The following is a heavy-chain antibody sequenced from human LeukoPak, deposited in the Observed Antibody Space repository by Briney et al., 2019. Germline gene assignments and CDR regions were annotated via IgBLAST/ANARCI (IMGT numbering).Heavy chain of an antibody. CDR1: GFTFSSYS. D-gene: IGHD2-21*01. Sequence: GGSLRLSCAASGFTFSSYSMNWVRQAPGKGLEWVSSISSSSSYIYYADSVKGRFTISRDNAKNSLYLQMNSLRAEDTAVYYCARGSPQLWWWSSAIGGDAFDIWGQGTMVTVSS. CDR3: ARGSPQLWWWSSAIGGDAFDI. V-gene: IGHV3-21*01. J-gene: IGHJ3*02. CDR2: ISSSSSYI.